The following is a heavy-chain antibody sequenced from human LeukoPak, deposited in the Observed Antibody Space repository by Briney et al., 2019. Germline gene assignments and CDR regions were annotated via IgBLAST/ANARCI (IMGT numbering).Heavy chain of an antibody. J-gene: IGHJ4*02. V-gene: IGHV3-48*01. CDR2: ISSSGGTI. CDR1: GFTFSTNR. D-gene: IGHD5-12*01. CDR3: ARDATTGQLDC. Sequence: GGSLRLSCAASGFTFSTNRMNWVRQAPGKGLEWVSYISSSGGTIYYADSVKGRFTISRDNAKNSLYLQMNSVRVEDTAVYYCARDATTGQLDCWGQGTLVTVSS.